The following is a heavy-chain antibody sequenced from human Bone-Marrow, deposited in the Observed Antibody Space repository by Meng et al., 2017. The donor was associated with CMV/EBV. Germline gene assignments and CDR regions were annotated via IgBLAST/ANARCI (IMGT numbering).Heavy chain of an antibody. V-gene: IGHV3-48*03. CDR1: GFTFSSFE. CDR2: ISDSSTTI. D-gene: IGHD3-16*01. Sequence: GGSLRLSCAASGFTFSSFEMNWVRQVPGKRPEWVSYISDSSTTILYADSVKGRSTVSRDDAESSLYLQMNSLRAGDTAIYYCARDGGDHYFDYWGRGTLVTVSS. CDR3: ARDGGDHYFDY. J-gene: IGHJ4*02.